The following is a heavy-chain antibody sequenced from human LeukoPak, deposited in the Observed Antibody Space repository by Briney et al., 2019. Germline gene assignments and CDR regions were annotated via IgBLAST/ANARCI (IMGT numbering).Heavy chain of an antibody. D-gene: IGHD2-15*01. CDR1: GYTLTAYY. Sequence: ASVKVSCKASGYTLTAYYIYWVRQAPGQGLEWMGRINPNSGGTDYAQNFQGRVTMTRDTSISTAYMELSRLRSDDTAVYHCARGDCSGGTCYLVENWLDPWGQGTLVTVSS. CDR2: INPNSGGT. J-gene: IGHJ5*02. CDR3: ARGDCSGGTCYLVENWLDP. V-gene: IGHV1-2*06.